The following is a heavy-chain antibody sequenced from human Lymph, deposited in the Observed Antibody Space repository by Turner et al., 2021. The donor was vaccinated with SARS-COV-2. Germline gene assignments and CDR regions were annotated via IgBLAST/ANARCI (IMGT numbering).Heavy chain of an antibody. V-gene: IGHV1-69*10. CDR2: IIPILAIA. D-gene: IGHD2-2*01. CDR1: GGTFSSYA. CDR3: ARDSPYCSSTSCYDP. Sequence: QVQLVQSGAEVKKPGSSVKVSCKASGGTFSSYAITWVRQAPGQGLELMGGIIPILAIANYAQKFQGRVTITADKSTSTAYMELSSLRSEDTAVYYCARDSPYCSSTSCYDPCGQGTLVTVSS. J-gene: IGHJ5*02.